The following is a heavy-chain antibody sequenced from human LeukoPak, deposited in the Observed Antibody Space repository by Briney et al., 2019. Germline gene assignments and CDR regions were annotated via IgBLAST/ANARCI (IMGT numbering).Heavy chain of an antibody. CDR3: AKDGGNRGYSFGQGGDYFYYMDV. D-gene: IGHD5-18*01. J-gene: IGHJ6*03. CDR1: GFSFRTHD. Sequence: PGGSLRLSCSASGFSFRTHDMSWVRQAPGRWREWVALIQYGGSNEYYVDSVKGRFTISRDNSKNTLYLQMNSLKPEDTAVYYCAKDGGNRGYSFGQGGDYFYYMDVWGKGTTVTVSS. V-gene: IGHV3-30*02. CDR2: IQYGGSNE.